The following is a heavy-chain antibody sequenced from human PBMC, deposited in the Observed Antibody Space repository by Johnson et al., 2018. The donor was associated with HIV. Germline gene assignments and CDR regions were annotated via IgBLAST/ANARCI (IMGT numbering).Heavy chain of an antibody. CDR3: ATTRLSTGWYAFDI. J-gene: IGHJ3*02. CDR1: GFTFSSYA. CDR2: INWNGGST. D-gene: IGHD6-19*01. V-gene: IGHV3-20*04. Sequence: VQLVESGGGVVRPGTSLRLSCAASGFTFSSYAMHWVRQAPGKGLEWVSGINWNGGSTGYADSVKGRFTISRDNVKNSLYLQMNSLRVEDTALYYCATTRLSTGWYAFDIWGQGTMVTVSS.